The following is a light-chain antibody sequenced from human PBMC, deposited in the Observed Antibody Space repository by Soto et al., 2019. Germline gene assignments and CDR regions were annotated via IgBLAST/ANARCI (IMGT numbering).Light chain of an antibody. J-gene: IGLJ2*01. Sequence: SSELTQPPSVSVSPGQTASITCSGDKLGDKYACWYQQKPGQSPVLVIYQDSKRPSGIPERFSGSNSGNTATLTISGTPAMDEADYYCQAWDNSLVFGGGTKLTVL. CDR2: QDS. V-gene: IGLV3-1*01. CDR3: QAWDNSLV. CDR1: KLGDKY.